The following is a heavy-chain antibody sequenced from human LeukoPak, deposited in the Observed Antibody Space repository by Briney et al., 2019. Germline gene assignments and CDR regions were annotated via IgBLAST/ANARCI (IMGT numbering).Heavy chain of an antibody. Sequence: GASVKVSCKASGGTFSSYAISWVRQAPGQGLEWMGGIIPIFGTANYAQKFQGRVTITADESTSTAYMELSSLRSEDTAVYYCASPTYCSSTSCYDRWFDPWGQGTLVTVSS. CDR3: ASPTYCSSTSCYDRWFDP. CDR2: IIPIFGTA. CDR1: GGTFSSYA. V-gene: IGHV1-69*13. D-gene: IGHD2-2*01. J-gene: IGHJ5*02.